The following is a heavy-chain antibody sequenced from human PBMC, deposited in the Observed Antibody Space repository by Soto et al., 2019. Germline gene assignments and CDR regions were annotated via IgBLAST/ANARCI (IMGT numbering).Heavy chain of an antibody. CDR3: AREGGESSDGLYYFDS. CDR1: GGSTSSDNY. Sequence: SETLSLTCTVSGGSTSSDNYWSWIRQPPGKGLEWIGHIYYSGNTDYNPSLKSRLAISIDTSKNQFSLKLSSVTAADTAVYFCAREGGESSDGLYYFDSWGQGSLVT. CDR2: IYYSGNT. D-gene: IGHD3-16*01. J-gene: IGHJ4*02. V-gene: IGHV4-30-4*01.